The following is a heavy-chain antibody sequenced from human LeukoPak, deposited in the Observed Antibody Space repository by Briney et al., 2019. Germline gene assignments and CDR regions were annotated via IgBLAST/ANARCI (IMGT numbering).Heavy chain of an antibody. D-gene: IGHD3-16*02. CDR1: GYTFTSYG. Sequence: GASVKVSCKASGYTFTSYGISWVRQAPGQGLEWTGWISAYNGNTNYAQKLQGRVTMTTDTSTSTAYMELRSLRSDDTAVYYCARDGWDYVWGSYRPFDYWGQGTLVTVSS. V-gene: IGHV1-18*01. J-gene: IGHJ4*02. CDR3: ARDGWDYVWGSYRPFDY. CDR2: ISAYNGNT.